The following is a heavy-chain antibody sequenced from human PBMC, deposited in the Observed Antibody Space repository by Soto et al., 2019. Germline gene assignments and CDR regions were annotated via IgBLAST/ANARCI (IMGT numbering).Heavy chain of an antibody. CDR3: ARDSRPEQWLGRYFDY. CDR1: GDSVSSNSAA. Sequence: SQTLSLTCAISGDSVSSNSAAWNWIRQSPSRGLEWLGRTYYRSKWHNDYAVSVKSRITINPDTSKNQFSLQLNSVTPEDTAVYYCARDSRPEQWLGRYFDYWGQGTLVTVSS. CDR2: TYYRSKWHN. V-gene: IGHV6-1*01. D-gene: IGHD6-19*01. J-gene: IGHJ4*02.